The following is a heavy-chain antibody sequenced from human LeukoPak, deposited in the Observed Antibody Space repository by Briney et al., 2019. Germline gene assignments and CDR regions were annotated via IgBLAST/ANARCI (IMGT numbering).Heavy chain of an antibody. D-gene: IGHD6-13*01. CDR3: ARGQQLVHWGNYYYYMAV. CDR1: GFTFSSYS. CDR2: ISSSSSTI. Sequence: PAGTLRFSCAASGFTFSSYSMNWVRQAPGKGLEWVSYISSSSSTIYYADSVKGRFTISRDNAKNSMYLQMNSLRAEDTAVYYCARGQQLVHWGNYYYYMAVWGKGTTVTVSS. V-gene: IGHV3-48*04. J-gene: IGHJ6*03.